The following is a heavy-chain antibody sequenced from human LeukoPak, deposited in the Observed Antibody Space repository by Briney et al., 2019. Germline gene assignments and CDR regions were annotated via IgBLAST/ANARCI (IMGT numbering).Heavy chain of an antibody. J-gene: IGHJ6*02. CDR2: ISSSSSYI. D-gene: IGHD3-3*01. CDR3: ARDSSYYDFWSGYPTLAPAKNYGMDV. CDR1: GFTFSSYS. V-gene: IGHV3-21*01. Sequence: PGGSLRLSCAASGFTFSSYSMNWVRQAPGKGLEWVSSISSSSSYIYYADSVKGRFTISRDNAKNSLYLQMNSLRAEDTAVYYCARDSSYYDFWSGYPTLAPAKNYGMDVWGQGTTVTVSS.